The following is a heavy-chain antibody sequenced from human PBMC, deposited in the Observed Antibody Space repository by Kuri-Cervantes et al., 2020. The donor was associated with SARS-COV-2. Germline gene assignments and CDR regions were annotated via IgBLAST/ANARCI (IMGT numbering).Heavy chain of an antibody. D-gene: IGHD7-27*01. CDR2: IYHSGST. CDR3: ARAAGDQGEYYYYYYMDV. J-gene: IGHJ6*03. CDR1: GGSISSGDYY. Sequence: SETLSLTCTVSGGSISSGDYYWGWIRQPPGKGLEWIGSIYHSGSTYYNPSLKSRVTISVDTSKNQFSLKLSSVTAADTAVYYCARAAGDQGEYYYYYYMDVWGKGTTVTVSS. V-gene: IGHV4-39*07.